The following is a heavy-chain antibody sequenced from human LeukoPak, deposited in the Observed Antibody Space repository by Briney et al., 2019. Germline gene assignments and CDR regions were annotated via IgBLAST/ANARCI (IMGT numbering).Heavy chain of an antibody. Sequence: GGSLRLSCAASGFTFSSYAMSWVRQAPGMGLEWVSAITDSGGDTWHADSVKGRFTISRDNSKNTLYLQMNSLRAEDTAVYYCAKDVSVDTAMVTGFDYWGQGTLVTVSS. CDR3: AKDVSVDTAMVTGFDY. V-gene: IGHV3-23*01. D-gene: IGHD5-18*01. CDR1: GFTFSSYA. CDR2: ITDSGGDT. J-gene: IGHJ4*02.